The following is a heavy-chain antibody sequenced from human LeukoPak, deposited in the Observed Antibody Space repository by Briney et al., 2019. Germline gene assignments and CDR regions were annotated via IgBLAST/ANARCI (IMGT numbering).Heavy chain of an antibody. CDR1: GFTFTSHA. CDR3: AKGSHNSYYYDSSGFDY. V-gene: IGHV3-30*02. D-gene: IGHD3-22*01. J-gene: IGHJ4*02. Sequence: QTGGSLRLSCVASGFTFTSHAMNWVRQAPGKGLEWVAFIRYDGSDKYYADSVKGRFTISRDNSKNTLYLQMNSLRAEDTAVYYCAKGSHNSYYYDSSGFDYWGQGTLVTVPS. CDR2: IRYDGSDK.